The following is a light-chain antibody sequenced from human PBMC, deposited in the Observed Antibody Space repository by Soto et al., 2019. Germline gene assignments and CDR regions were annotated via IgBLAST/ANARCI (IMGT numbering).Light chain of an antibody. Sequence: EIVLTQSPGTLSLSPGERATLSCRTSQSVSSGFLAWYQHKPGQAPRLLIFGASNRAAGIPDRFSGSRSGTDFTLTIDRLEPKDFAVYYCQLYGSSSITFGQGTRLEI. CDR2: GAS. CDR3: QLYGSSSIT. V-gene: IGKV3-20*01. CDR1: QSVSSGF. J-gene: IGKJ5*01.